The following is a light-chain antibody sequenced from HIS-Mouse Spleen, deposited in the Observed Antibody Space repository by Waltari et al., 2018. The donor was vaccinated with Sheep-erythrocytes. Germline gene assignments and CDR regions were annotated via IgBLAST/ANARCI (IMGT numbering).Light chain of an antibody. J-gene: IGLJ1*01. CDR1: SSDVGGYNY. Sequence: QSALTQPRSVSGSPGQSVTISCTGTSSDVGGYNYVSWYQQHPGKAPKLMISDVSKRPSGVPASFSGSKSGNTASLTISGLQAEDEADYYCCSYAGSYNHVFATGTKVTVL. CDR2: DVS. CDR3: CSYAGSYNHV. V-gene: IGLV2-11*01.